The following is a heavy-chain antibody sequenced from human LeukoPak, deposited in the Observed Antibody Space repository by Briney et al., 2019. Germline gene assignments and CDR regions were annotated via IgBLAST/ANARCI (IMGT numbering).Heavy chain of an antibody. D-gene: IGHD3-10*01. CDR3: ARLSARYYVSGTVDY. CDR1: RGSISSSSNY. J-gene: IGHJ4*02. CDR2: IYYSGST. V-gene: IGHV4-39*01. Sequence: SETLSVTPTDSRGSISSSSNYWGWVRQPPRKGMEWIGSIYYSGSTYYNPSLKSRVTISVDTSKNQFSLKLSSVTAADTAVYYCARLSARYYVSGTVDYWGQGTLVTVSS.